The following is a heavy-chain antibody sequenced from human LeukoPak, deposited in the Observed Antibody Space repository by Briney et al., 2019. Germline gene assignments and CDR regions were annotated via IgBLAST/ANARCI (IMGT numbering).Heavy chain of an antibody. CDR2: IKQDGSEK. Sequence: GGSLRLSCAASGFTFSSYWMSWVRQAPGKGLEWVANIKQDGSEKYYVDSVKGRFTISRDNAKNSLYLQMNSLRAEDTAVYYCARDPWYYNDSSGLNWFDPWGQGTLVTVSS. CDR1: GFTFSSYW. V-gene: IGHV3-7*01. J-gene: IGHJ5*02. D-gene: IGHD3-22*01. CDR3: ARDPWYYNDSSGLNWFDP.